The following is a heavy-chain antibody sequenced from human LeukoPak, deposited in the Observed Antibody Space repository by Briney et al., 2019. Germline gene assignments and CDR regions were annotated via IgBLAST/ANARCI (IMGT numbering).Heavy chain of an antibody. CDR1: GYTFAHFG. J-gene: IGHJ6*02. V-gene: IGHV1-18*01. CDR3: ASGWYSSGWLSYYYYGMDV. CDR2: ISAYNGNR. Sequence: ASVKVSCKASGYTFAHFGINWVRQAPGQGLEWVGWISAYNGNRNYAQKFQGRVTITADESTSTAYMELSSLRSEDTAVYYCASGWYSSGWLSYYYYGMDVWGQGTTVTVSS. D-gene: IGHD6-19*01.